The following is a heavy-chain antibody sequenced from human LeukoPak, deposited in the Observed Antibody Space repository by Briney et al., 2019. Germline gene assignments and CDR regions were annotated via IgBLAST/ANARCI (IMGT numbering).Heavy chain of an antibody. Sequence: SVKVSCKASGGTFSSYAISWVRQAPGQGLEWMGRIIPILGIANYAQKFQGRVTITADKSTSTAYMELSSLRSEDTAVYYCASSTLYYGFWSGKDAFDIWGQGTMVTVSS. J-gene: IGHJ3*02. D-gene: IGHD3-3*01. CDR2: IIPILGIA. V-gene: IGHV1-69*04. CDR1: GGTFSSYA. CDR3: ASSTLYYGFWSGKDAFDI.